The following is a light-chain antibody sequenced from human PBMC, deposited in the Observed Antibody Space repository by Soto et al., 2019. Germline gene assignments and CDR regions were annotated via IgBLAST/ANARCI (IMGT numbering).Light chain of an antibody. CDR1: QSVSNF. V-gene: IGKV3-11*01. Sequence: EIVLTQSPATLSLSPGERATLSCRASQSVSNFLAWYQQKPGQAPRLLISDASNRATGIPGRFSGSGSGTDFRLTISSLEPEEFAVYYCQHRSNCPCTFGQGTKVEIK. CDR3: QHRSNCPCT. J-gene: IGKJ1*01. CDR2: DAS.